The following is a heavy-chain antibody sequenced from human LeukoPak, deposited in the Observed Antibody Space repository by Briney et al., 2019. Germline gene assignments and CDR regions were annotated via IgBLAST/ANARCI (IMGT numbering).Heavy chain of an antibody. CDR1: GYTFTSYY. Sequence: ASVKVSCKASGYTFTSYYMHWVRQAPGQGLEWMGIINPSGGSTSYAQKFQGRVTMTRDTSTSTVYMELSSLRSEDTAVYYCAREGQLLKNPEGPWDYWGQGTLVTVSS. J-gene: IGHJ4*02. V-gene: IGHV1-46*01. CDR3: AREGQLLKNPEGPWDY. D-gene: IGHD6-13*01. CDR2: INPSGGST.